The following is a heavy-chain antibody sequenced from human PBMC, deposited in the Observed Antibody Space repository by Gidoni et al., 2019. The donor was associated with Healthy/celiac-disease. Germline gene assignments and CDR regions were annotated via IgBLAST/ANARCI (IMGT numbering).Heavy chain of an antibody. V-gene: IGHV3-21*01. CDR2: MSSSSSYI. Sequence: EVQLVESGGGLVKPGGSLRLSCAASGFTFSSYSMNWVRQAPGKGLEWVSSMSSSSSYIYYEDSVKGRFTISRDNAKNSLYLQMNSLRAEDTAVYYCARSPGPPYFDYWGQGTLVTVSS. CDR1: GFTFSSYS. CDR3: ARSPGPPYFDY. J-gene: IGHJ4*02.